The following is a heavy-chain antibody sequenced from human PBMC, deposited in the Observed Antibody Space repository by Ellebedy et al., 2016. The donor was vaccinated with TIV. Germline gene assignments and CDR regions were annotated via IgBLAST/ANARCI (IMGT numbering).Heavy chain of an antibody. CDR3: ARVGCSGGSCFHYYGMDV. CDR1: GYTFTGYY. D-gene: IGHD2-15*01. Sequence: ASVKVSCKASGYTFTGYYIHWVRQAPGQGLEWMGRNNPNSGGTNYAQKFQGWVTMTSDTSISTAYIEVSRLRSDDTAVYYCARVGCSGGSCFHYYGMDVWGQGTTVTVSS. J-gene: IGHJ6*02. V-gene: IGHV1-2*04. CDR2: NNPNSGGT.